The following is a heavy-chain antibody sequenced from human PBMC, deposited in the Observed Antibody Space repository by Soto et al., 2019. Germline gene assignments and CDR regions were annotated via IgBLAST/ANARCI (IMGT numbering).Heavy chain of an antibody. J-gene: IGHJ4*02. V-gene: IGHV1-69*13. CDR1: GGTFNKYA. Sequence: GASVKVSCKASGGTFNKYAIDWVRQAPGQGLEWMGGITPLFGTPNYAQRFQGRVTISADEVTSTAYMELRSLRSDDTGVYYCARQSDYDPSGYYYAYWGQGTLVTVSS. D-gene: IGHD3-22*01. CDR3: ARQSDYDPSGYYYAY. CDR2: ITPLFGTP.